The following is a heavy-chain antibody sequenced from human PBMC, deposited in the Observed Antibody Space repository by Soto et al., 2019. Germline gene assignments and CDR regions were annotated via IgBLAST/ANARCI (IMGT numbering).Heavy chain of an antibody. D-gene: IGHD2-15*01. CDR3: ARDRQLVVVAATYAFDI. Sequence: GGSLRLSCAASGFTFSSYAMHWVRQAPGKGLEYVSAISSNGGSTYYANSVKGRFTISRDNSKNTLYLQMGSLRAEDMAVYYCARDRQLVVVAATYAFDIWGQGTMVTVSS. CDR2: ISSNGGST. V-gene: IGHV3-64*01. CDR1: GFTFSSYA. J-gene: IGHJ3*02.